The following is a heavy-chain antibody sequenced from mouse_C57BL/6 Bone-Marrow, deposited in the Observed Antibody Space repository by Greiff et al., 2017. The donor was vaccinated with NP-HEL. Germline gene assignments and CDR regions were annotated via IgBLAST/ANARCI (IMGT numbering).Heavy chain of an antibody. CDR1: GYTFTSYW. CDR2: IDPSDSYT. V-gene: IGHV1-50*01. D-gene: IGHD1-1*01. Sequence: QVQLQQPGAELVKPGASVKLSCKASGYTFTSYWMQWVKQRPGQGLEWIGEIDPSDSYTNYNQKFKGKATLTVDTSSSTAYMPLSSLTSEDSAVYYCARENYYYYGSSFPYWYFDVWGTGTTVTVSS. CDR3: ARENYYYYGSSFPYWYFDV. J-gene: IGHJ1*03.